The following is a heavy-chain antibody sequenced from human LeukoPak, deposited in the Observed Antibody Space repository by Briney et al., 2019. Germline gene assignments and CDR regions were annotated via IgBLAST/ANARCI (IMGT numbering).Heavy chain of an antibody. CDR2: INPNSGGT. Sequence: ASVKVSCKASGYTFTGYYMHWVRQAPVQGLEWMGWINPNSGGTNYAQKFQGRVTMTRDTSISTAYMELSRLRSDDTAVYYCAREGERTIVVPAARAFDTWGQGTMVTVSS. V-gene: IGHV1-2*02. D-gene: IGHD2-2*01. CDR1: GYTFTGYY. CDR3: AREGERTIVVPAARAFDT. J-gene: IGHJ3*02.